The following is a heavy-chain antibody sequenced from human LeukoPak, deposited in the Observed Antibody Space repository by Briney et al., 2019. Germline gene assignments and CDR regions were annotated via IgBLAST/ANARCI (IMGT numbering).Heavy chain of an antibody. Sequence: GGSLRLSCAASGFTFTNYALHWVRQAPGKGLEWVAVISYDGTNKYYADSVKGRFTISRDNSKNTLSLQMNSPRAEDTALYYCARGFVLGAAKNYFDYWGQGALVTVSS. V-gene: IGHV3-30-3*01. CDR1: GFTFTNYA. CDR3: ARGFVLGAAKNYFDY. D-gene: IGHD2-21*02. J-gene: IGHJ4*02. CDR2: ISYDGTNK.